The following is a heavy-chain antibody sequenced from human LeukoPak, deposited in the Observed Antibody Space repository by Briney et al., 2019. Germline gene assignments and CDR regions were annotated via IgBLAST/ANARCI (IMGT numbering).Heavy chain of an antibody. V-gene: IGHV3-48*02. Sequence: GGSLRLSCVPSGFTFSNYSMNWVRQAPGKGLQWVSYIRTSSNTIYYADSVKGRFTISGDNAKNSLYLQMNSLRDEDTAVYYCARGLLWFGEDYGMDVWGQGTTVTVSS. J-gene: IGHJ6*02. CDR1: GFTFSNYS. CDR2: IRTSSNTI. CDR3: ARGLLWFGEDYGMDV. D-gene: IGHD3-10*01.